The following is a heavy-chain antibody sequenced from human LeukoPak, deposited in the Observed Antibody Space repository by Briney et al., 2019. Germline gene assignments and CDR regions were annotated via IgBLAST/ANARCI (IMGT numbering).Heavy chain of an antibody. CDR3: ATTNDGGGYQWGDFFDF. J-gene: IGHJ4*02. D-gene: IGHD3-22*01. CDR1: GGTPNSHA. CDR2: IIPNLGTT. V-gene: IGHV1-69*04. Sequence: GSSVKVSCKASGGTPNSHAISWVRQAPGQRLEWMGRIIPNLGTTNRAQNFQDRVTLTADKSTNTAYMELTSLTSDDTAVYYCATTNDGGGYQWGDFFDFWGQGTLVTVSS.